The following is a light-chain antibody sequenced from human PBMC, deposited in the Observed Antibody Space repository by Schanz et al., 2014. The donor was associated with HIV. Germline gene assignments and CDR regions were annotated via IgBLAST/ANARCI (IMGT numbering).Light chain of an antibody. J-gene: IGKJ5*01. V-gene: IGKV3-20*01. Sequence: EIVLTQSPGTLSLSPGERATLSCRASQSVSASYLAWYQQRPGQSPRLLIYGASSRATGIPDRFSGSGSGTDFTLTINRVEPADFAVYYCQQYGSSPPITFGQGTRLEI. CDR3: QQYGSSPPIT. CDR1: QSVSASY. CDR2: GAS.